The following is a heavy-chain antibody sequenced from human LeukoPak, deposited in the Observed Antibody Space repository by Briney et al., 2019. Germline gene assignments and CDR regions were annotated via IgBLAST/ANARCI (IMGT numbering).Heavy chain of an antibody. D-gene: IGHD1-26*01. Sequence: KPSETLSLTCTVSGSSISSYYWSWIRQPPGKGLEWIGYIYYSGSTHYNPSLKSRVTISVDTSKNQFSLKLSSVTAADTAVYYCARRSGSYAFDYWGQGTLVTVSS. CDR1: GSSISSYY. CDR3: ARRSGSYAFDY. V-gene: IGHV4-59*08. CDR2: IYYSGST. J-gene: IGHJ4*02.